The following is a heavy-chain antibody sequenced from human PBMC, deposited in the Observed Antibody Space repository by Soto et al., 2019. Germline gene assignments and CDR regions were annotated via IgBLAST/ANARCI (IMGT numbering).Heavy chain of an antibody. CDR2: INHSGST. Sequence: SETLSLTCAVYGGSFSGYYWSWIRQPPGKGLEWIGEINHSGSTNYNPSLKSRVTISVDTSKNQFSLKLSSVTAADTAVYYCARGRGSSWYHYYYGMDVWGQGTTVTVSS. D-gene: IGHD6-13*01. V-gene: IGHV4-34*01. J-gene: IGHJ6*02. CDR1: GGSFSGYY. CDR3: ARGRGSSWYHYYYGMDV.